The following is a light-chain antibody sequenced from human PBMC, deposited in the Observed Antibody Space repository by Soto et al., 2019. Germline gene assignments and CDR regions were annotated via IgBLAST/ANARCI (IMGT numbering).Light chain of an antibody. Sequence: DIQMPQSPSTLSASVGGRVTVTCRASQSISSGLAWYQQKPGKAPKLLIYEASSLQSGVPSRFSGSGSGTDFTLTISSLQPEDFATYYCQQANSFPITFGQGTRLEIK. J-gene: IGKJ5*01. CDR2: EAS. CDR1: QSISSG. CDR3: QQANSFPIT. V-gene: IGKV1-12*01.